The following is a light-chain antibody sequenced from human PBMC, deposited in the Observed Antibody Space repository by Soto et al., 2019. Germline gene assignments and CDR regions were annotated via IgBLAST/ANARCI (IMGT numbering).Light chain of an antibody. J-gene: IGKJ1*01. CDR3: QQYVHWPPGA. Sequence: EIVVTQSPATLSVSPGERVTLSCRASQSVSSSLAWYQQRPGQAPRLLIYDTSTRAAGIAARFSGSGSGTEFTLTSSSLQSDDSAVYYCQQYVHWPPGAFGQGTTVEIK. V-gene: IGKV3-15*01. CDR2: DTS. CDR1: QSVSSS.